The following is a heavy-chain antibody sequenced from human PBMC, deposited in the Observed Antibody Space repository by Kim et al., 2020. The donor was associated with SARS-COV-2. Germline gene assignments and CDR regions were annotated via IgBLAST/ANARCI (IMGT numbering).Heavy chain of an antibody. CDR1: GFTFSSYW. CDR3: ARVKIAVLGSRINS. Sequence: GGSLRLSCAASGFTFSSYWMHWVRQAPGKGLEWVAVITDDGSSKYYADSVKGRFTISRDNSKNTLYLQMNSLRAEDTAVDYCARVKIAVLGSRINSWGQG. V-gene: IGHV3-30*03. D-gene: IGHD6-19*01. CDR2: ITDDGSSK. J-gene: IGHJ5*02.